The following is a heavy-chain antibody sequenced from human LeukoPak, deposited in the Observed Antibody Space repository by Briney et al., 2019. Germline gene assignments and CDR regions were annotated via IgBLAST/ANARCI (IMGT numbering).Heavy chain of an antibody. D-gene: IGHD6-13*01. J-gene: IGHJ5*02. CDR1: GESFSGYY. Sequence: PSETLSLTCAVYGESFSGYYGNWIRQPPGKGQEWIGEINHSGSTNYNPSLKCRVTISVDTSKNQFSLKLTSVTAADTAVYYCAKTLIRAMTAAGSLRPWGQGTLVIVSS. CDR3: AKTLIRAMTAAGSLRP. CDR2: INHSGST. V-gene: IGHV4-34*01.